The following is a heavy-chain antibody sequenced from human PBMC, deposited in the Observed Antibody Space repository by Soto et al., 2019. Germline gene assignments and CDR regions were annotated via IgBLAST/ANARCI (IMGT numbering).Heavy chain of an antibody. V-gene: IGHV1-8*01. CDR1: GYTFTSYD. CDR2: MNPNSGNT. Sequence: GASVKVSCKASGYTFTSYDINWVRQATGQGLEWMGWMNPNSGNTGYAQKFQGRVTMTRNTSISTAYMELSSLRSADTAVYYCARVSARRSAFDIWGQGTMVTVSS. CDR3: ARVSARRSAFDI. D-gene: IGHD5-18*01. J-gene: IGHJ3*02.